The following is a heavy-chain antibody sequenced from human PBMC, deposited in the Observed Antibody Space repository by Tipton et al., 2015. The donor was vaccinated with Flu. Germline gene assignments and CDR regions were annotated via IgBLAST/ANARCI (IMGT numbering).Heavy chain of an antibody. J-gene: IGHJ3*01. CDR2: IIPIFGTA. D-gene: IGHD3-3*01. CDR1: GGTFSSYA. V-gene: IGHV1-69*01. Sequence: QVQLVQSGAEVKKPGSSVKVSCKASGGTFSSYAISWVRQAPGQGLEWMGGIIPIFGTANYAQKFQGRVTITADESTSTAYMELSSLRSEDTAVYYCARSPRPSELYDCWTSDAFDLWGQGTMVTVSS. CDR3: ARSPRPSELYDCWTSDAFDL.